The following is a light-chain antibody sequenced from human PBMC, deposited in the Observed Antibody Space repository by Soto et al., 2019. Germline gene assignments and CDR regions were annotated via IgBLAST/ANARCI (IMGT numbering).Light chain of an antibody. CDR3: QQSYNAPIT. CDR2: AAS. Sequence: DIQMTQSPSSLSASVGDRVTITCRASQSISSYLIWYQQKPGKAPNLLIYAASSLQSGVPSRFSGSGSGTDFTLTISSLQPEDFATYYCQQSYNAPITFGQGTRLEIK. CDR1: QSISSY. V-gene: IGKV1-39*01. J-gene: IGKJ5*01.